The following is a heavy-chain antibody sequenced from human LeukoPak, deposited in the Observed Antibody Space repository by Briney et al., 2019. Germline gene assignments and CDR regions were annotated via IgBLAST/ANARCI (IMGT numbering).Heavy chain of an antibody. J-gene: IGHJ4*02. D-gene: IGHD6-13*01. Sequence: ASVKVSCKASGYTFTGYYMHWVRQAPGQGLEWMGWINPNSGGTNYAQKFQGWVTMTRDTSISTAYMELSRLRSDDTAVYYCARARRSTDIAAAGRGYYFDYWGQGTLVTVSS. V-gene: IGHV1-2*04. CDR2: INPNSGGT. CDR1: GYTFTGYY. CDR3: ARARRSTDIAAAGRGYYFDY.